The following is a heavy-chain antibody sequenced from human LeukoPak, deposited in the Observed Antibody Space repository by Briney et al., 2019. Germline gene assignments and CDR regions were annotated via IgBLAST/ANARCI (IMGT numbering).Heavy chain of an antibody. V-gene: IGHV3-30-3*01. CDR2: ISYDGSNK. D-gene: IGHD6-13*01. Sequence: GGSLRLSCAASGFTFSSYVMHWVRQAPGKGLEWVAVISYDGSNKYYADSVKGRFTISRDNSKNTLYLQMNSLRAEDTAVYYCASSQAGTAAGIVYGMDVWGQGTTVTVSS. CDR3: ASSQAGTAAGIVYGMDV. J-gene: IGHJ6*02. CDR1: GFTFSSYV.